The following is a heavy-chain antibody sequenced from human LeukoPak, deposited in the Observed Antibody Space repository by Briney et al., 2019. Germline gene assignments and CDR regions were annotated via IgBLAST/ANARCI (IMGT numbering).Heavy chain of an antibody. V-gene: IGHV3-53*01. D-gene: IGHD1-26*01. CDR2: IYSGGST. CDR3: ARDQVVGATFFDY. Sequence: PGGSLRLSCAASGLTVSSNYMSWVRQAPGKGLEWVSVIYSGGSTYYADSVKGRFTISRDNSKNTLYLQMNSLRAEDTAVYYCARDQVVGATFFDYWGQGTLVTVSS. CDR1: GLTVSSNY. J-gene: IGHJ4*02.